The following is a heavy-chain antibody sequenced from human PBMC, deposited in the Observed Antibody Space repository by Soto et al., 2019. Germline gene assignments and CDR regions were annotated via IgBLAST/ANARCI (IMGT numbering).Heavy chain of an antibody. Sequence: QLQLQESGPGLVKPSETLSLTCTVSGDSVTISDYYWGWLRQPPGKGLEWIGSIHYSGSTYYNPSLKSRVTSSGDTSKKQFSLKLPSVTAADAAVYYCAAHDSGGYYAEYWGQGTLVTVSA. D-gene: IGHD3-22*01. V-gene: IGHV4-39*01. CDR1: GDSVTISDYY. CDR2: IHYSGST. CDR3: AAHDSGGYYAEY. J-gene: IGHJ4*02.